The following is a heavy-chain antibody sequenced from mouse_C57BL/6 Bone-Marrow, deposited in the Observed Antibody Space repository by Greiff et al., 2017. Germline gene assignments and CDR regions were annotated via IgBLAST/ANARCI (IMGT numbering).Heavy chain of an antibody. Sequence: EVQLQQSGPELVKPGASVKISCKASGYSFTGYYMNWVKQSPEKSLEWIGEINPSTGGTTYNQKFKAKATLTVDKSSSTAYMQLKSLTSEDSAVYYCAIYDYDDVYYFDYWGQGTTLTVSS. J-gene: IGHJ2*01. V-gene: IGHV1-42*01. CDR1: GYSFTGYY. CDR3: AIYDYDDVYYFDY. CDR2: INPSTGGT. D-gene: IGHD2-4*01.